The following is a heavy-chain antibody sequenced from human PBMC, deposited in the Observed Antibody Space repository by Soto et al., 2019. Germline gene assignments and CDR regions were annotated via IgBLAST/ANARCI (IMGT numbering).Heavy chain of an antibody. CDR2: ISYDGSNK. CDR3: AKQAVTTKDFDY. Sequence: QVQLVESGGGVVQPGRSLRLSCAAYGFTFSSYGMHWVRQAPGKGLEWVSVISYDGSNKYYADSVKGRFTISRDNSKNTLDLQMNSLRAEDTAVYYCAKQAVTTKDFDYWGQGNLVTVSS. J-gene: IGHJ4*02. V-gene: IGHV3-30*18. CDR1: GFTFSSYG. D-gene: IGHD4-17*01.